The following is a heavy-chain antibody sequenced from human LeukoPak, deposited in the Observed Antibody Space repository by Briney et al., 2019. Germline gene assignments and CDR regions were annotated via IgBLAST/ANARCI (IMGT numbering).Heavy chain of an antibody. Sequence: PGGSPRLSCAASGFSVSSNYMSWVRQAPGKGLEWVSVIHSGGPTYYADSVKGRFTISRDNSKNTLYLQMNSLRAEDTAVYYCVRHYYDSSGYFHDAFDLWGQGTMVPVSS. J-gene: IGHJ3*01. V-gene: IGHV3-66*04. CDR2: IHSGGPT. CDR3: VRHYYDSSGYFHDAFDL. CDR1: GFSVSSNY. D-gene: IGHD3-22*01.